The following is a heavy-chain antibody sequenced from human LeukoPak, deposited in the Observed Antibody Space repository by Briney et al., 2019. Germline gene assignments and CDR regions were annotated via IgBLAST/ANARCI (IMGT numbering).Heavy chain of an antibody. CDR2: IKQDGSEK. V-gene: IGHV3-7*03. J-gene: IGHJ4*02. CDR1: GFTFSNYW. Sequence: PGGSLRLSCAASGFTFSNYWMSWVRQAPEKGLEWVANIKQDGSEKYYVDSVKGRFTISRDNAKNSLYLQMNSLRAEDTAVYYCARVRGTYYYDSSGYWLFDYWGQGTLVTVSS. D-gene: IGHD3-22*01. CDR3: ARVRGTYYYDSSGYWLFDY.